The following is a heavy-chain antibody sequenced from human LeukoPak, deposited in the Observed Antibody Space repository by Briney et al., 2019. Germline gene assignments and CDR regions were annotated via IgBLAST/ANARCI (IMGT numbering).Heavy chain of an antibody. V-gene: IGHV4-39*01. CDR1: GGSISSSSYY. Sequence: TPSETLSLTCTVSGGSISSSSYYWGWIRQPPGKGLEWIGSIYYSGSTYYNPSLKSRVTISVDTSKNQFSLKLSSVTAADTAVYYCARRPSGSYLQFDYWGQGTLVTVSS. J-gene: IGHJ4*02. CDR2: IYYSGST. D-gene: IGHD1-26*01. CDR3: ARRPSGSYLQFDY.